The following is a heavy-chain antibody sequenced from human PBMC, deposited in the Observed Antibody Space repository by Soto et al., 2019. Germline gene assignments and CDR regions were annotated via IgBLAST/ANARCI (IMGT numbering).Heavy chain of an antibody. V-gene: IGHV3-30-3*01. J-gene: IGHJ4*02. CDR3: ARDRHRASFDC. Sequence: QVQLVESGGGVVQPGRSLRLSCAASGFTFRSYAIHWVRQAPGKGLEWVAVISYDGSNKYYADSVKGRFTISRDNSKNTLNLQMNSLRGEDTAVYYCARDRHRASFDCWGQGTLVTVSS. CDR2: ISYDGSNK. CDR1: GFTFRSYA.